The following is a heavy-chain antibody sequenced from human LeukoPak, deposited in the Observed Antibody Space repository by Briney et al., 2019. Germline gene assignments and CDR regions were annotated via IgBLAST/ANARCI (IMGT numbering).Heavy chain of an antibody. D-gene: IGHD3-10*01. CDR3: ARDDYYGSASFDY. CDR2: IWYDGRNK. V-gene: IGHV3-33*01. CDR1: GFTFSSYG. Sequence: GKSLRLSCAASGFTFSSYGMHWVRQAPGKGLEWVAVIWYDGRNKHYADSVKGRFTISRDNARNTLFLQMNSLRAEDTAVYYCARDDYYGSASFDYWGQGTLVTVSS. J-gene: IGHJ4*02.